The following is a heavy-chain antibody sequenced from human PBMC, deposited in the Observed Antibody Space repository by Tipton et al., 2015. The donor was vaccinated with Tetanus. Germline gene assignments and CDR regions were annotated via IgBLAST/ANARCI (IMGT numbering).Heavy chain of an antibody. CDR3: ARARWQSGGPYSFDY. J-gene: IGHJ4*02. Sequence: QSGAEVKKPGASVKVSCKASGYSFTNYGFSWVRQAPGQGLERMGWISAYSGNTKYPQKLQGRVTMTTDTSTSTAYMELRSLRSDDTAVYYCARARWQSGGPYSFDYWGQGIMVTVSS. CDR2: ISAYSGNT. V-gene: IGHV1-18*01. D-gene: IGHD2-21*01. CDR1: GYSFTNYG.